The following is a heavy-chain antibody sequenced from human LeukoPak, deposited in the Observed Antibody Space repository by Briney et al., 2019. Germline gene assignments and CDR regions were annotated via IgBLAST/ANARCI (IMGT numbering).Heavy chain of an antibody. CDR3: ARDQYYYDSSGYYYYFDY. V-gene: IGHV3-7*04. CDR1: GFTFTSYW. D-gene: IGHD3-22*01. J-gene: IGHJ4*02. Sequence: QPGGSLRLSCPASGFTFTSYWMSWVRQAPGKGLEWVANIKQDGSEKYYVDSVKGRFTISRDNTKNSLYLQMNSLRAEDTAVYYCARDQYYYDSSGYYYYFDYWGQGTLVTVSS. CDR2: IKQDGSEK.